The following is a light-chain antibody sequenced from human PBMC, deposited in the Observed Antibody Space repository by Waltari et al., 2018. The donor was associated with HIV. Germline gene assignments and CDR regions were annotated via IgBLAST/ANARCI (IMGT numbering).Light chain of an antibody. J-gene: IGKJ5*01. V-gene: IGKV3-11*01. CDR2: DAS. CDR3: QQRSNWPVT. CDR1: QSVSSY. Sequence: ELVLTQSPATLSLSPGERATLACRASQSVSSYLAWYQQKPGQAPRLLIDDASNRATGIPARFSGSGSGTDFTLTISSLEPEDFAVYYCQQRSNWPVTFGQGTRLEIK.